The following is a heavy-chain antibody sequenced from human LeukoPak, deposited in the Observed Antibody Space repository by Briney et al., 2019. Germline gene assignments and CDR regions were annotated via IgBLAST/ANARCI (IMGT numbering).Heavy chain of an antibody. CDR1: GGSISSSSYY. CDR2: IYYSGST. Sequence: SETLSLTCTVSGGSISSSSYYWGWIRQPPGKGLEWIGSIYYSGSTYYNPSLKSRVTISVDTSKNQFSLKLSSVTAADTAVYYCARDLRSRGMDVWGQGTTVTVSS. D-gene: IGHD3-3*01. J-gene: IGHJ6*02. CDR3: ARDLRSRGMDV. V-gene: IGHV4-39*07.